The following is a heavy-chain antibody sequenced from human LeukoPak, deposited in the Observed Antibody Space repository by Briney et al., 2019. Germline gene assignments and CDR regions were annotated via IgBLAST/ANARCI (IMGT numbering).Heavy chain of an antibody. CDR3: AIEGVYDSSGYYYGRPGY. D-gene: IGHD3-22*01. CDR2: IYHSGST. J-gene: IGHJ4*02. CDR1: GYSISSGYY. Sequence: SETLSLTCTVSGYSISSGYYWGWIRQPPGKGLEWIGSIYHSGSTYYNPSLKSRVTISVDTSKNQFSLKLSSVTAADTAVYYCAIEGVYDSSGYYYGRPGYWGQGTLVTVSS. V-gene: IGHV4-38-2*02.